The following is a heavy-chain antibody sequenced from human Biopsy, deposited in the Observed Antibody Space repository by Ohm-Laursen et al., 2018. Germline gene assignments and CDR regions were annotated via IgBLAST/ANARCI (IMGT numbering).Heavy chain of an antibody. CDR1: GFNLGDYA. J-gene: IGHJ4*02. CDR2: IKWNSGKI. V-gene: IGHV3-9*01. Sequence: SLRLSCTAPGFNLGDYAMHWVRQVPGKGLEWVSGIKWNSGKIDYADSVKGQFTISRDNAKNSLYLHMNSLRTEDSAFYYCARDTGTMVRGVLYQWGQGTQVTVSS. D-gene: IGHD3-10*01. CDR3: ARDTGTMVRGVLYQ.